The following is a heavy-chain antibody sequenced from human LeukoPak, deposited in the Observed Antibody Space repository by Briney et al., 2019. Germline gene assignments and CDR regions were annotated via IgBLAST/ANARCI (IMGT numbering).Heavy chain of an antibody. CDR3: ARSVGATDS. V-gene: IGHV3-23*01. Sequence: GGSLRLSCVASGFIFSSYGMNWVRQAPGKGREWLSGLSGRGDDTYSADSVKGRFAISRDNPKNTVYLQMNSLRAEDTAVYYCARSVGATDSWGQGTLVTVAS. D-gene: IGHD1-26*01. CDR1: GFIFSSYG. CDR2: LSGRGDDT. J-gene: IGHJ4*02.